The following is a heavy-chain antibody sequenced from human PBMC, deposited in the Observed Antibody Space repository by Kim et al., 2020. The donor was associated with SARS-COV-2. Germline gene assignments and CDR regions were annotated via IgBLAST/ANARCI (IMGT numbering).Heavy chain of an antibody. CDR1: GYTFTSYG. CDR3: ARLRPFWSGYQTKHDAFDI. D-gene: IGHD3-3*01. J-gene: IGHJ3*02. Sequence: ASVKVSCKASGYTFTSYGISWVRQAPGQGLEWMGWISAYNGNTNYAQKLQGRVTMTTDTSTSTAYMELRSLRSDDTAVYYCARLRPFWSGYQTKHDAFDIWGQGTMVTVSS. CDR2: ISAYNGNT. V-gene: IGHV1-18*01.